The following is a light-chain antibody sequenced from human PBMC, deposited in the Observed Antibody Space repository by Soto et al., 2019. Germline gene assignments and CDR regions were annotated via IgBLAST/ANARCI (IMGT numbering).Light chain of an antibody. CDR1: QSVSNF. V-gene: IGKV3-20*01. CDR2: GAS. CDR3: QQYGSSLT. J-gene: IGKJ4*01. Sequence: EIVMTQSPATLSVVPGERATLSCRASQSVSNFLAWYQQRPGQAPRLLLYGASSRATGIPDRFSGSGSGTDFTLTISRLEPEDFAVYYCQQYGSSLTFGGGTKVDIK.